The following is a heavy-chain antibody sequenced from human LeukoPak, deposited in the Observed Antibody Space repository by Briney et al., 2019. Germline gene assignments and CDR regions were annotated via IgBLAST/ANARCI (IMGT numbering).Heavy chain of an antibody. CDR3: AGCGRNNRGYYYMED. D-gene: IGHD2/OR15-2a*01. V-gene: IGHV4-59*01. Sequence: PSETLSLTCTVSGGSISGYSWSWIRQPPGKGLEWIGYTHYSGSSNYNPSLKSRVTISVDTSKNQFSLKVSSVTAADTAVYYCAGCGRNNRGYYYMEDWGKGTTVTVSS. CDR1: GGSISGYS. J-gene: IGHJ6*03. CDR2: THYSGSS.